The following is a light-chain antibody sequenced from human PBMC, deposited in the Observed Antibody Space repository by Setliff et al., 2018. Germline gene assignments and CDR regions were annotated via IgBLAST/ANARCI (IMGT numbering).Light chain of an antibody. CDR2: DVS. V-gene: IGLV2-14*01. Sequence: QSVLTQPASVSGSPGQSITISCTGTSSDVGGHNYVSWYQQHPGKAPKLMIYDVSKRPSGVSNRFSGSKSGNTASLTISGLQAEDEADYYCSSYTGISTYVFGTGTKAPS. CDR1: SSDVGGHNY. CDR3: SSYTGISTYV. J-gene: IGLJ1*01.